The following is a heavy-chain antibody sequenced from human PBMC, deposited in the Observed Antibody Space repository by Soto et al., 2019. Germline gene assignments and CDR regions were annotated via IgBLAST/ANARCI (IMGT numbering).Heavy chain of an antibody. J-gene: IGHJ3*02. CDR3: ARQGDSDAFDI. Sequence: SETLSLTCTVSGGSISSYYWSWIRQPPGKGLEWIGYIYYSGSTNYNPSLKSRVTISVDTSKNQFSLKLSSVTAADTAVYYCARQGDSDAFDIWGQGTMVTVSS. CDR1: GGSISSYY. V-gene: IGHV4-59*08. D-gene: IGHD2-21*02. CDR2: IYYSGST.